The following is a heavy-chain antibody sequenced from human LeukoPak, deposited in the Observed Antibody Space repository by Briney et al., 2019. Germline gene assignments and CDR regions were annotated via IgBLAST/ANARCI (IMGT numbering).Heavy chain of an antibody. CDR2: IYHSGST. V-gene: IGHV4-4*02. D-gene: IGHD3-10*01. CDR3: ARASTQTRGASWFDP. Sequence: SRTLSLTCAVSGGSISSSNWWSWVRQPPGKGLEWIGEIYHSGSTNYNPSLKSRVTISVDKSKNQFSLKLSSVTAADTAVYYCARASTQTRGASWFDPWGQGTLVTVSS. CDR1: GGSISSSNW. J-gene: IGHJ5*02.